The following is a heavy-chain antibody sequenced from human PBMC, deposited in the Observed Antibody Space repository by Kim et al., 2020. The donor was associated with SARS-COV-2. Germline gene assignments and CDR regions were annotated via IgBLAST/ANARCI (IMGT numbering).Heavy chain of an antibody. D-gene: IGHD1-26*01. V-gene: IGHV3-9*01. CDR3: AKDLRREIPLYY. Sequence: YADSVKGRFTISRDNAKNSLYLQMNRLRAEDTALYYCAKDLRREIPLYYWGQGTLVTVSS. J-gene: IGHJ4*02.